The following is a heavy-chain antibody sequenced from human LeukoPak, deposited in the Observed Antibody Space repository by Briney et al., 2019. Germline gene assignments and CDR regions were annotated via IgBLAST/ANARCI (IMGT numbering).Heavy chain of an antibody. J-gene: IGHJ1*01. CDR2: ISGSGGSK. V-gene: IGHV3-23*01. CDR3: AKDRQWLVRGYFQH. CDR1: GFTFSSYA. Sequence: AGGSLRLSCAASGFTFSSYAMSWVRQAPGKGLEWVSAISGSGGSKYYADSVKGRFTTSRGNSKNTLYLQMNSLRAEDTAVYYCAKDRQWLVRGYFQHWGQGTLVTVSS. D-gene: IGHD6-19*01.